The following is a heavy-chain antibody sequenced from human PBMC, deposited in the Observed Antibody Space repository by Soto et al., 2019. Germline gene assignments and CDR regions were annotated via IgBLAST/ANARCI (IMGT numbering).Heavy chain of an antibody. D-gene: IGHD2-15*01. Sequence: QVQLVQSGAEVKKPGSSVKVSCKASGGTFSSYTISWVRQAPGQGREWMGRIIPILGIANYAQKFQGRVTIAEDQDKRTDYMEMSSLRSEDTAVYYCARDYCSGSICYFAFDIWGQGTMVTVSS. CDR3: ARDYCSGSICYFAFDI. V-gene: IGHV1-69*08. CDR1: GGTFSSYT. CDR2: IIPILGIA. J-gene: IGHJ3*02.